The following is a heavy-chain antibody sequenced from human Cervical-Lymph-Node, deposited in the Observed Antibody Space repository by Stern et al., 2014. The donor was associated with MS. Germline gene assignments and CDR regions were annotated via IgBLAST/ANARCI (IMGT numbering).Heavy chain of an antibody. J-gene: IGHJ6*02. D-gene: IGHD6-13*01. CDR2: IWYDGSNK. Sequence: VQLVESGGGVVQPGRSLRLSCAASGFTFSSYGMHWVRQAPGKGLEWVAVIWYDGSNKYDADSVKGRFTISRDNSKNTLYLQMNSLRAEDTAVYYCARSSSPSPYYYYGMDVWGQGTTVTVSS. CDR1: GFTFSSYG. V-gene: IGHV3-33*01. CDR3: ARSSSPSPYYYYGMDV.